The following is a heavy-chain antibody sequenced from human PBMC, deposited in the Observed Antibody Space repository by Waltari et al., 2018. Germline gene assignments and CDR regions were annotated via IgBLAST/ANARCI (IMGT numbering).Heavy chain of an antibody. V-gene: IGHV1-8*01. D-gene: IGHD3-3*01. Sequence: QVQLVQSGAEVKKPGASMKVSCKASGYTFTSYDINWVRQATGQGLEWMGWMNPNRGNTGYAQKFQGRVTMTRNTSISTAYMELSSLRSEDTAVYYCARGRSYYDFWSGYYSNFDYWGQGTLVTVSS. CDR3: ARGRSYYDFWSGYYSNFDY. CDR2: MNPNRGNT. CDR1: GYTFTSYD. J-gene: IGHJ4*02.